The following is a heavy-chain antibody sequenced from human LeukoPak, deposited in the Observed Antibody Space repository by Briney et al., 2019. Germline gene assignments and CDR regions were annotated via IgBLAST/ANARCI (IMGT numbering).Heavy chain of an antibody. Sequence: GGSLRLSCAASGFTFSSYGMHWVRQAPGKGLEWVSYISSSGSTIYYADSVKGRFTISRDNAKNSLYLQMNSLRAEDTAVYYCARAGQGDSRGLFGYWGQGTLVTVSS. CDR1: GFTFSSYG. V-gene: IGHV3-48*04. CDR2: ISSSGSTI. D-gene: IGHD2-21*02. CDR3: ARAGQGDSRGLFGY. J-gene: IGHJ4*02.